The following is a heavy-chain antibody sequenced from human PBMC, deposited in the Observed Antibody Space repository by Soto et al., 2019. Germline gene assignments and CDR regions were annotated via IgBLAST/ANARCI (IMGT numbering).Heavy chain of an antibody. V-gene: IGHV3-30*18. D-gene: IGHD2-2*01. Sequence: GGSLRLSCAASGFTFSSYGMHWVRQAPGKGLEWVAVISYDGSNKYYADSVKGRFTISRDNSKNTLYLQMNSLRAEDTAVYYCAKVGTGEYCISTSCYFDYWGQGTLVTVSS. CDR3: AKVGTGEYCISTSCYFDY. CDR1: GFTFSSYG. J-gene: IGHJ4*02. CDR2: ISYDGSNK.